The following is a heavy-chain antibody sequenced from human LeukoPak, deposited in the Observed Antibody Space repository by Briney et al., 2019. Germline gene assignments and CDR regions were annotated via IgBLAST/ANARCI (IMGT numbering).Heavy chain of an antibody. CDR2: IASNGGTK. Sequence: SGGSLRLSCAASGFSFNTYTMRWVRQAPGKGLEYVSGIASNGGTKYYADSVKGRFTISRDNSKNTLYLQMNSLRAEDTAVYYCAKRGESSGYYLDYWGQGTLATVSS. CDR1: GFSFNTYT. J-gene: IGHJ4*02. D-gene: IGHD3-22*01. V-gene: IGHV3-64*04. CDR3: AKRGESSGYYLDY.